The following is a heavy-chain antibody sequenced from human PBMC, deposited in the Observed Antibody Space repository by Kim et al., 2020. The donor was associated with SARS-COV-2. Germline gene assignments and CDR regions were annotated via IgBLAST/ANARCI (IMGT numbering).Heavy chain of an antibody. CDR2: IRSKAYGGTT. Sequence: GGSLRLSCTASGFTFGDYAMSWFRQAPGKGLEWVGFIRSKAYGGTTEYAASVKGRFTISRDDSKSIAYLQMNSLKTEDTAVYYCTRRNYGDYRHYYYGMDVWGQGTTVTVSS. D-gene: IGHD4-17*01. CDR1: GFTFGDYA. V-gene: IGHV3-49*03. CDR3: TRRNYGDYRHYYYGMDV. J-gene: IGHJ6*02.